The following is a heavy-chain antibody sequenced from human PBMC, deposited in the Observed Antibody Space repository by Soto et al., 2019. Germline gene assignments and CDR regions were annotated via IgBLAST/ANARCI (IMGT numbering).Heavy chain of an antibody. D-gene: IGHD2-15*01. Sequence: SVKVSCKASAGPVSSYAISWVRQAPGQGLEWMGGIIPIFGTANYAQKFQGRVTITADESTSTAYMELSSLRSEYTAVYYCAGYCSGGSCTIQLLPGPFDYWGQGTLVTVSS. CDR3: AGYCSGGSCTIQLLPGPFDY. V-gene: IGHV1-69*13. CDR2: IIPIFGTA. CDR1: AGPVSSYA. J-gene: IGHJ4*02.